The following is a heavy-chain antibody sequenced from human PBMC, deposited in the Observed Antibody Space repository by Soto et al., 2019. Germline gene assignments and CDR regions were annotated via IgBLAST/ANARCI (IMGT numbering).Heavy chain of an antibody. CDR2: ISPYNGNT. V-gene: IGHV1-18*01. J-gene: IGHJ5*02. D-gene: IGHD3-10*01. CDR3: ARDPLSGNWFDP. Sequence: QVQLVQPGTEGKKPGPSVRASCKASGYRFTNDAITWVRQAPGQGLEWMGWISPYNGNTNYAQNLQGRVTMITDTFTNTAYMELRSLTSDDTAVYYCARDPLSGNWFDPWGQGTLVTVSS. CDR1: GYRFTNDA.